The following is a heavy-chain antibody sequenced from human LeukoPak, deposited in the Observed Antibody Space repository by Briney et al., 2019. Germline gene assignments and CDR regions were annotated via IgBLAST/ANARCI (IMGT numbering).Heavy chain of an antibody. CDR1: GYTFTSYD. V-gene: IGHV1-8*03. CDR3: ARGRGRVLRFLEWSATHNWFDP. D-gene: IGHD3-3*01. CDR2: MNPNSGNT. J-gene: IGHJ5*02. Sequence: ASVKVSCKASGYTFTSYDINWVRQATGQGLEWMGWMNPNSGNTGYAQKFQGRVTITRNTSISTAYMELSSLRSEDTAVYYCARGRGRVLRFLEWSATHNWFDPWGQGTLVTVSP.